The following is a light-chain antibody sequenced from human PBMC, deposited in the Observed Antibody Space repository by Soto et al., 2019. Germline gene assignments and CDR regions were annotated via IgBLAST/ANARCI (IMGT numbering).Light chain of an antibody. J-gene: IGKJ5*01. V-gene: IGKV3-20*01. CDR2: GAS. Sequence: EFVLTQSPGTLSLSPGERATLSCRASQSVRSSYLAWYQQKPGQAPSLLIYGASRRATGIPDRFSGSGSGTDFTLTISRLEPEDFAVYYCQQYDSSPITFGQGTRLEIK. CDR1: QSVRSSY. CDR3: QQYDSSPIT.